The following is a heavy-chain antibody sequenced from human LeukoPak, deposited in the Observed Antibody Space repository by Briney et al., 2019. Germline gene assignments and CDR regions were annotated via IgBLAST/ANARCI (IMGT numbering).Heavy chain of an antibody. J-gene: IGHJ5*02. CDR3: ALTTMVRGVTLARNWFDP. D-gene: IGHD3-10*01. V-gene: IGHV2-70*11. CDR2: IDWDDDK. Sequence: SGPALVKPTQTLTLTCTFSGFPLSTSGMCVSWIRQPPGKALEWLARIDWDDDKYYSTSLKTRLTISKDTSKNQVVLTMTNMDPVDTATYYCALTTMVRGVTLARNWFDPWGQGTLVTVSS. CDR1: GFPLSTSGMC.